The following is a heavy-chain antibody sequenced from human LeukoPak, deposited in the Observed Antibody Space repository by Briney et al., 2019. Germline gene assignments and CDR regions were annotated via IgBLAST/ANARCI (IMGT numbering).Heavy chain of an antibody. Sequence: PSETLSLTCTVSGGSISSYYWSWLRQPPGKGLEWIGYIYYSGSTNYNPSLKSRVTISVDTSKNQFSLKLSSVTAADTAVYYCARDSFALLGIVMVRGVILPNFDYWGQGTLVTVSS. CDR2: IYYSGST. J-gene: IGHJ4*02. CDR1: GGSISSYY. D-gene: IGHD3-10*01. V-gene: IGHV4-59*01. CDR3: ARDSFALLGIVMVRGVILPNFDY.